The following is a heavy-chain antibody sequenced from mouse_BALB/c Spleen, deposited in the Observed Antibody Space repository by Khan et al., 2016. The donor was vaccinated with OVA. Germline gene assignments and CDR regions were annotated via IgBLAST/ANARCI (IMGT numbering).Heavy chain of an antibody. CDR2: INTSNGYT. CDR1: GYTFTSYT. Sequence: VQLKQSGAELARPGASVKMSCKASGYTFTSYTIQWIKQRPGQGLEWIGYINTSNGYTTYNQKFKDKVTLTVDKSYTTAYLQLSSLTSEDSACYNCVRAGSYIRNGGWFAYWGQGTLVTVS. J-gene: IGHJ3*01. D-gene: IGHD2-14*01. V-gene: IGHV1-4*01. CDR3: VRAGSYIRNGGWFAY.